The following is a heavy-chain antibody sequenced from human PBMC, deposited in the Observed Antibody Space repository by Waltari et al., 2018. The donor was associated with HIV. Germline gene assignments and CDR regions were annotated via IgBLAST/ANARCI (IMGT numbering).Heavy chain of an antibody. CDR3: AGRMITFGGNYFDY. CDR1: GGSFSGYY. Sequence: QVQLQQWGAGLLKPSETLSLTCAVYGGSFSGYYWNWIRQPPGKGLEWIGDIAHSGSTNYYPSLKSRVTISVDTSKNQFSLKLSSVTAADTAVYFCAGRMITFGGNYFDYWGQGTLVTVSS. V-gene: IGHV4-34*01. CDR2: IAHSGST. J-gene: IGHJ4*02. D-gene: IGHD3-16*01.